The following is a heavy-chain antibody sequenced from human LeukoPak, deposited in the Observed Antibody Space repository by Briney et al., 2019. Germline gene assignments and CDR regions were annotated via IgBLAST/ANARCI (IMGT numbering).Heavy chain of an antibody. CDR1: GFTFSSYG. V-gene: IGHV3-53*01. Sequence: GGSLRLSCAASGFTFSSYGMHWVRQAPGKGLEWVSVIYSGGSTYYADSVKGRFTISRDNSKNTLYLQMNSLRAEDTAVYYCARGEYFDYWSQGTLVSVSS. CDR3: ARGEYFDY. CDR2: IYSGGST. J-gene: IGHJ4*02.